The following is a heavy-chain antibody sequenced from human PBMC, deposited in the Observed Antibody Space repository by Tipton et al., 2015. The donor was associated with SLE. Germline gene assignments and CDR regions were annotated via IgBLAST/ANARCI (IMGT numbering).Heavy chain of an antibody. CDR2: IYSSGST. V-gene: IGHV4-39*02. D-gene: IGHD6-13*01. CDR1: GGSISISPYY. CDR3: ARKQLVNDAFDF. J-gene: IGHJ3*01. Sequence: TLSLTCTVSGGSISISPYYWGWIRQPPGKGLEWIGSIYSSGSTNYSPSLKSRLTISVDTSKNHFSLELTSVTAADTAVYYCARKQLVNDAFDFWGQGTMVTVSS.